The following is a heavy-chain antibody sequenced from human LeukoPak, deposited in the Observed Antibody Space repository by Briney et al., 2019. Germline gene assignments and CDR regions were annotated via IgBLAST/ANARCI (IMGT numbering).Heavy chain of an antibody. J-gene: IGHJ6*03. Sequence: PGGSLRLSCAASGFTFSGYEMNWVRQAPGKGLEWVSYISSSGSTIYYADSVKGRFTISRDNAKNSLYLQMNSLRAEDTAVYYCAREGSGYSYGSHYYYYYMDVWGKGTTVTVSS. D-gene: IGHD5-18*01. CDR3: AREGSGYSYGSHYYYYYMDV. V-gene: IGHV3-48*03. CDR2: ISSSGSTI. CDR1: GFTFSGYE.